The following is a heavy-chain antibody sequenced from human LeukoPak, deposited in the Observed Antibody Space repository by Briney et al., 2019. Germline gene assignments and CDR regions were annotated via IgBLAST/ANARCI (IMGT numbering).Heavy chain of an antibody. J-gene: IGHJ3*02. Sequence: PGGSLRLSCAASGFTFSSYEMNWVRQAPGKGLEWVSYISSSGSTIYYADSVKGRFTISRDNAKNSLYLQMNSLRAEDTAVYYCARDVRGYSGYVAFDIWGQGTMVTVSS. CDR2: ISSSGSTI. CDR3: ARDVRGYSGYVAFDI. V-gene: IGHV3-48*03. CDR1: GFTFSSYE. D-gene: IGHD5-12*01.